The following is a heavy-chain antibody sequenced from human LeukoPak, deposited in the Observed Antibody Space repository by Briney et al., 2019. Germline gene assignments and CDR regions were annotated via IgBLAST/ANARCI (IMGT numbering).Heavy chain of an antibody. Sequence: KASETLSLTCTVSGGSVSSSSYHWGWIRQTPGKGLEWIASVYYRGRTNYNPSFDSRVTIPVDTSKNQFSLKVTSVTAADTAIYYCARLRYPNGTGNFDSWGQGTLVTVSS. D-gene: IGHD3-9*01. CDR3: ARLRYPNGTGNFDS. CDR1: GGSVSSSSYH. V-gene: IGHV4-39*01. J-gene: IGHJ4*02. CDR2: VYYRGRT.